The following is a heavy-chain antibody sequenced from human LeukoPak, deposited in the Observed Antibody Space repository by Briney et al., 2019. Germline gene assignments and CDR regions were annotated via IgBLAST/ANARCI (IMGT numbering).Heavy chain of an antibody. J-gene: IGHJ4*02. CDR3: ARGGLVTWIQQATFGY. CDR1: GYTFTGYY. CDR2: INPNSGGT. Sequence: ASVKVSCKASGYTFTGYYMHWVRQAPGQGLEWMGWINPNSGGTNYAQKFQGWVTMTRDTSISTAYMELSRLRSDDTAVYYCARGGLVTWIQQATFGYWGQGTLVTVSS. V-gene: IGHV1-2*04. D-gene: IGHD5-18*01.